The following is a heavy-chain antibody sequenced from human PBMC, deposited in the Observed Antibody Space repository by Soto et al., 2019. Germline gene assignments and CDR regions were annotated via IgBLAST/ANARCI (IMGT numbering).Heavy chain of an antibody. J-gene: IGHJ4*02. Sequence: GGFLRLSCAASGFTFSSYAMSWVRQAPGKGLEWVSAISGSGGSTYYADSVKGRFTISRDNSKNTLYLQMNSLRAEDTAVAYGAKNVATVSTPFDYWGQGTLVTVSS. CDR1: GFTFSSYA. CDR2: ISGSGGST. D-gene: IGHD4-17*01. CDR3: AKNVATVSTPFDY. V-gene: IGHV3-23*01.